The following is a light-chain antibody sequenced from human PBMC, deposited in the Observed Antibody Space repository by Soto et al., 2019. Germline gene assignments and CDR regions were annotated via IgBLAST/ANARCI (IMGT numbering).Light chain of an antibody. Sequence: EIVLTQSPGTLSLSPGERATLSCRASQSVSSSYLAWYQQKPGQAPRLLIYGASSRATGIPDRFSGSGSGKEFTLTISRLEPEDFAVYYCQQYGSSPVTFGQGTRLEIK. CDR1: QSVSSSY. J-gene: IGKJ5*01. CDR3: QQYGSSPVT. CDR2: GAS. V-gene: IGKV3-20*01.